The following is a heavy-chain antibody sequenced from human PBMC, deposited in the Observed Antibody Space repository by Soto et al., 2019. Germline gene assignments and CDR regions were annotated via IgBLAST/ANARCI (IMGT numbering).Heavy chain of an antibody. V-gene: IGHV3-74*01. CDR2: IHFDGSTT. Sequence: EVQLVESGGGLVQPGGSLRLSCAAYGFTFSSYWMHWVRQVPGKGLVWVSRIHFDGSTTHHADSVKGRFTISRDNAKNTLSLQMNSLTAEDTAVYYCARDAYISGYYQFDYWGQGTLVTVSS. CDR3: ARDAYISGYYQFDY. D-gene: IGHD6-19*01. J-gene: IGHJ4*02. CDR1: GFTFSSYW.